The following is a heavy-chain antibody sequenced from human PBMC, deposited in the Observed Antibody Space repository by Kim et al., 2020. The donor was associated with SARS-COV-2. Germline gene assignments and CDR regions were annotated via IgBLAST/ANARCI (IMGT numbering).Heavy chain of an antibody. CDR3: ARDGGMLSSWYSSYYGMDV. CDR1: GYTFTSYA. CDR2: INAGNGNT. D-gene: IGHD6-13*01. V-gene: IGHV1-3*01. Sequence: ASVKVSCKASGYTFTSYAMHWVRQAPGQRLEWMGWINAGNGNTKYSQKFQGRVTITRDTSASTAYMELSSLRSEDTAVYYCARDGGMLSSWYSSYYGMDVWGQGTTVTVSS. J-gene: IGHJ6*02.